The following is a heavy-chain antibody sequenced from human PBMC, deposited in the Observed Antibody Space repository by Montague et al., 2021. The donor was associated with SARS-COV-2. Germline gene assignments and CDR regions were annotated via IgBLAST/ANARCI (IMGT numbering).Heavy chain of an antibody. CDR3: AGTHLWFGELLYYYGLDV. J-gene: IGHJ6*02. CDR2: ISGSGGST. CDR1: GFTFSSYA. V-gene: IGHV3-23*01. D-gene: IGHD3-10*01. Sequence: SLRLSCAASGFTFSSYAMSWVRQAPGEGLEWVSAISGSGGSTYYADSVKGRFTISRDNSKNTLYLQMNSLRAEDTAVYYCAGTHLWFGELLYYYGLDVWGQGTTVTVSS.